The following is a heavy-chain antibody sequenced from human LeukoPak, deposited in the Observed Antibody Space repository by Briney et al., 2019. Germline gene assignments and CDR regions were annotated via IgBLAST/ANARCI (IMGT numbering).Heavy chain of an antibody. CDR1: GGSISSYY. CDR3: ARDRVCSSTSCRVQENYYYYGMDV. Sequence: PSETLSLTCTVSGGSISSYYWSWIRQPAGKGLEWIGHIYTSGSTNYNPSLKSRVTMSVDTSKNQFSLKLSSVTAADTAVYYCARDRVCSSTSCRVQENYYYYGMDVWGQGTTVTVSS. D-gene: IGHD2-2*01. CDR2: IYTSGST. V-gene: IGHV4-4*07. J-gene: IGHJ6*02.